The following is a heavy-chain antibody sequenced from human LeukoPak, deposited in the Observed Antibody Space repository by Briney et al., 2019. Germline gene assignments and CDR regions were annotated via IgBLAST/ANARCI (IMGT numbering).Heavy chain of an antibody. CDR2: FHNSGTS. CDR3: TRGAGWLIDY. V-gene: IGHV4-59*01. Sequence: SETLSLTCTVSGGSISNYYWSWIRQPPGKELEWIAYFHNSGTSTYNPSLKSRVTISADTSKNQFSLKLNSLTTADTAVYYCTRGAGWLIDYWGQGILVTVSS. J-gene: IGHJ4*02. CDR1: GGSISNYY. D-gene: IGHD3-16*01.